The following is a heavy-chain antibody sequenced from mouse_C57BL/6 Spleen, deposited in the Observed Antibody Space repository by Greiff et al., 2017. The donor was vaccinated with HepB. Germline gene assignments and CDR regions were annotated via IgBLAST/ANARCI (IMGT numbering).Heavy chain of an antibody. CDR2: IYPGSGNT. V-gene: IGHV1-76*01. D-gene: IGHD1-1*01. J-gene: IGHJ2*01. CDR1: GYTFTDYY. Sequence: VQLQQSGAELVRPGASVKLSCKASGYTFTDYYINWVKQRPGQGLEWIARIYPGSGNTYYNEKFKGKATLTAEKSSSTAYMQLSSLTSEDSAVYFCARSEYYGSSFLFDYWGQGTTLTVSS. CDR3: ARSEYYGSSFLFDY.